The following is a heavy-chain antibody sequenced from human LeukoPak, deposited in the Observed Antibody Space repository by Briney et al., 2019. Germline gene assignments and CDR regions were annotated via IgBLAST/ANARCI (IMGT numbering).Heavy chain of an antibody. Sequence: GGSLRLSCAASGFTFGSYSMNWVRQAPGKGLEWVSYISSSSSTIYYADSVKGRFTISRDNAKNSLYLQMNSLRAEDTAVYYCARDGLRSFSGLDYWGQGTLVIVSS. J-gene: IGHJ4*02. D-gene: IGHD5-12*01. CDR1: GFTFGSYS. CDR2: ISSSSSTI. V-gene: IGHV3-48*01. CDR3: ARDGLRSFSGLDY.